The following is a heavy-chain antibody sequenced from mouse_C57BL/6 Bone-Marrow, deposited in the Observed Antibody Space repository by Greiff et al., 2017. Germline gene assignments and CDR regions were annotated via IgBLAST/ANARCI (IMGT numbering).Heavy chain of an antibody. CDR1: GYTFTSYW. CDR3: TSLNWDWFAY. V-gene: IGHV1-5*01. D-gene: IGHD4-1*02. J-gene: IGHJ3*01. Sequence: VQLQQSGTVLARPGASVKMSCKTSGYTFTSYWMHWVKQRPGQGLEWIGAIYPGNSDTSYNQKFKGKAKLTAVTSASTAYMELSSLTTEDSAVYYCTSLNWDWFAYWGQGTLVTVSA. CDR2: IYPGNSDT.